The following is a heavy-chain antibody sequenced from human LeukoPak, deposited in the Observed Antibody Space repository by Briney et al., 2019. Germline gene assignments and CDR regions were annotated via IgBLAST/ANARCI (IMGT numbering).Heavy chain of an antibody. CDR3: VRDRYCSGGSCYFFDS. J-gene: IGHJ4*02. Sequence: GGSLRLSCVGSGFVFSSTSLNWVRQIPGKGLEWVSSISSSGNDRYYEGSVKGRFTISRDNAKNSVYLQMNNLRVEETAVYYCVRDRYCSGGSCYFFDSWGQGTLVTVSS. D-gene: IGHD2-15*01. V-gene: IGHV3-21*06. CDR2: ISSSGNDR. CDR1: GFVFSSTS.